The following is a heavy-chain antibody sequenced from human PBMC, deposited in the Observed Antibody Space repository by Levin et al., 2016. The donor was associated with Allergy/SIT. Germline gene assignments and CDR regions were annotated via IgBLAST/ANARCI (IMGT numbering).Heavy chain of an antibody. D-gene: IGHD2-2*01. V-gene: IGHV1-18*01. CDR1: GYTFTSYG. CDR2: INPENGDT. J-gene: IGHJ6*02. Sequence: ASVKVSCKASGYTFTSYGISWVRQAPGQGLEWLGWINPENGDTNFAQKFQGRVTMTTETSTTTAYMELRSLRSDDTAMYFCASHQSSSWRPQYSLYVWGQGTTVTVSS. CDR3: ASHQSSSWRPQYSLYV.